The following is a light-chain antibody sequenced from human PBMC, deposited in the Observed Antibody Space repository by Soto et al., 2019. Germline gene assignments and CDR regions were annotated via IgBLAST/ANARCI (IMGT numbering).Light chain of an antibody. CDR2: GAS. CDR3: QQRSDWPT. Sequence: EIILTQSPDTLSLSPGERATLSCRASQSVSSYLAWYQQKPGQAPRLLFYGASNRATNIPARFSGSGSGTDFTLTISSLEPEDFAVYYCQQRSDWPTFGQGTRLEIK. V-gene: IGKV3-11*01. CDR1: QSVSSY. J-gene: IGKJ5*01.